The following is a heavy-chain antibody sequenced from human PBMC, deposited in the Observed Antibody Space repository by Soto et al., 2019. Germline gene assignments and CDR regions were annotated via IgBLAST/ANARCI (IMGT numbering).Heavy chain of an antibody. CDR2: ISSNSAYI. CDR1: GFTFRSFT. D-gene: IGHD6-13*01. V-gene: IGHV3-21*01. J-gene: IGHJ5*02. CDR3: TRDASRDSSARGWFDP. Sequence: GGSLRLSCAASGFTFRSFTMNWVRQAPGKGLEWVSTISSNSAYIYYTDALRGRFSIPRDNAENSLHLQMNSLRGEDTAVYYCTRDASRDSSARGWFDPWGPGTLVTVSS.